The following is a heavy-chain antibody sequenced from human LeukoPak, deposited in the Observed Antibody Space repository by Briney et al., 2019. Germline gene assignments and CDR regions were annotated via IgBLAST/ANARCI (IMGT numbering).Heavy chain of an antibody. D-gene: IGHD2-2*01. V-gene: IGHV3-21*01. CDR1: GFTFSSYS. J-gene: IGHJ4*02. Sequence: GSLRLSCAASGFTFSSYSMNWVRQAPGKGLEWVSSISSSSSYIYYADSVKGRFTISRGNAKNSLYLQMNSLRAEDTAVYYCARRCSSTSCFDYWGQGTLVTVSS. CDR2: ISSSSSYI. CDR3: ARRCSSTSCFDY.